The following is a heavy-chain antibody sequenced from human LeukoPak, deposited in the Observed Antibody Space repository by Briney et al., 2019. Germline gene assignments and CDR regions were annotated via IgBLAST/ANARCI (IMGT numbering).Heavy chain of an antibody. D-gene: IGHD3-16*01. CDR2: ISYDGSNK. J-gene: IGHJ4*02. CDR1: GFTFSSYA. Sequence: GGSLRLSCAASGFTFSSYAMHWVRQAPGKGLEWVAVISYDGSNKYYADSVKGRFTISRDNSKNTLYLQMNSLRAEDTAVYYCARVPNYDSFFDYWGQGTLVTVSS. CDR3: ARVPNYDSFFDY. V-gene: IGHV3-30-3*01.